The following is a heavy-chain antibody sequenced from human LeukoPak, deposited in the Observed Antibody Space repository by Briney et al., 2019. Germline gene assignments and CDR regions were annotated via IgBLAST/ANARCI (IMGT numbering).Heavy chain of an antibody. Sequence: GESLKISCKGSGCSFTSYWIGWVRQMPGKGLEWMGIIYPGDSDTRYSPSFQGQVTISADKSISTAYLQWSSLKASDTAMYYCARHDPTPYDAFDIWGQGTMVTVSS. CDR2: IYPGDSDT. CDR1: GCSFTSYW. V-gene: IGHV5-51*01. J-gene: IGHJ3*02. CDR3: ARHDPTPYDAFDI.